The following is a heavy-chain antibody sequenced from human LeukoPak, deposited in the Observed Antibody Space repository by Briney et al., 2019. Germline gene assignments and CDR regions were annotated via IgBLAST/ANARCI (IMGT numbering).Heavy chain of an antibody. CDR2: INHSGST. J-gene: IGHJ3*02. V-gene: IGHV4-34*01. D-gene: IGHD3-3*01. CDR1: GGSFSGYY. Sequence: PSETLSLTCAVYGGSFSGYYWSWIRQPPGKGLEWIGEINHSGSTNYNPSLKSRVTISVDTSKNQFSLKLSSVTAADTAVYYCARVVGDLRFLEWLTTRSNAFDIWGQGTMVTVSS. CDR3: ARVVGDLRFLEWLTTRSNAFDI.